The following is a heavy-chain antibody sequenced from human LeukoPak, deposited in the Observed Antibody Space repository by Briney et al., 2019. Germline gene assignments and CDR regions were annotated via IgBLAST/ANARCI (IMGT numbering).Heavy chain of an antibody. CDR1: GGSISSRAFY. Sequence: SETLSLTCTVSGGSISSRAFYWGWIRQPPGKGLEWIGSVYYSGTTYYNPSLMSRVTIFVDTSKNQLSLKLSSVTAADSAMYYCARHNAGTYYRFDYWGQGTLVTVSS. D-gene: IGHD1-26*01. J-gene: IGHJ4*02. V-gene: IGHV4-39*01. CDR2: VYYSGTT. CDR3: ARHNAGTYYRFDY.